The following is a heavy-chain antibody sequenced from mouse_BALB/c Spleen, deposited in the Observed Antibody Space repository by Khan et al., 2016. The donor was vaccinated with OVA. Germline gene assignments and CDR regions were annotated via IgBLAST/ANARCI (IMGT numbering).Heavy chain of an antibody. Sequence: EVQLQESGPGLVKPSQSLSLTCTVTGYSITSGYGWNWIRQFPGNKLEWMGYISYSGSTNYYPSLKSRISITRDTSKNQVVLQLNSVTTEDTATYYCARTARIKYWGQGTTLTVSS. CDR1: GYSITSGYG. V-gene: IGHV3-2*02. CDR2: ISYSGST. CDR3: ARTARIKY. J-gene: IGHJ2*01. D-gene: IGHD1-2*01.